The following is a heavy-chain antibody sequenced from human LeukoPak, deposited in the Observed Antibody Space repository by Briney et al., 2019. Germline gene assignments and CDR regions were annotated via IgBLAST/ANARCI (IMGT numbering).Heavy chain of an antibody. D-gene: IGHD3-22*01. J-gene: IGHJ4*02. Sequence: SETLSLTCAVYGGSFSGYYWSWIRQPPGKGLEWIGEINHSGSTNYNPSLKSRVTISVDTSKNQFSLKLSSVTAADTAVYYCARGARGYYYYWGQGTLVTVSS. CDR3: ARGARGYYYY. V-gene: IGHV4-34*01. CDR1: GGSFSGYY. CDR2: INHSGST.